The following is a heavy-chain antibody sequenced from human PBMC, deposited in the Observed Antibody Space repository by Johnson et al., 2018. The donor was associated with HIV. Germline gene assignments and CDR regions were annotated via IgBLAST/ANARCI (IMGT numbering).Heavy chain of an antibody. Sequence: VQLVESGGGLVKPGGSLRLSCAASGFTFSDYYMSWIRQAPGKGLEWVSYISSSGSTIYYADSVKGRFTISRDNSKSTLYLQMNSLRPEDTAVYYCAKERRAPRAFDIWGQGTMLTVSS. D-gene: IGHD1-26*01. V-gene: IGHV3-11*04. CDR2: ISSSGSTI. CDR3: AKERRAPRAFDI. J-gene: IGHJ3*02. CDR1: GFTFSDYY.